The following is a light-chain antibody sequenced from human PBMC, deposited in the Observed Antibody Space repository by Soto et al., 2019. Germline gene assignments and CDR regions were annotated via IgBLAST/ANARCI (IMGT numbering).Light chain of an antibody. Sequence: EMVLTQSPGTLSLSPGERATLACRASQSISSNSLAWYQQKPGQAPRLLFYGASSRATGIPDRFIGSGSGTHFTLTISRLEPEDFALYYCQQYGSSPRISFGQGTRLEIK. V-gene: IGKV3-20*01. CDR3: QQYGSSPRIS. CDR2: GAS. J-gene: IGKJ5*01. CDR1: QSISSNS.